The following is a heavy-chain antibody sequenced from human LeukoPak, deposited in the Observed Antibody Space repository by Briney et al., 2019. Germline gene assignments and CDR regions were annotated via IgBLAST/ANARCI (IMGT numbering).Heavy chain of an antibody. CDR1: GFTFSSYA. V-gene: IGHV3-30*04. CDR3: AKEGAYYGSESYRDGFDL. J-gene: IGHJ3*01. D-gene: IGHD3-10*01. Sequence: GGSLRLSCPASGFTFSSYAMHWVRQAPGKGLGWVAVISYEGSNKYYADSVKGRFTISRDKSKNTLYLQINRLRAGGTAVYYCAKEGAYYGSESYRDGFDLWGQGTMVTVSS. CDR2: ISYEGSNK.